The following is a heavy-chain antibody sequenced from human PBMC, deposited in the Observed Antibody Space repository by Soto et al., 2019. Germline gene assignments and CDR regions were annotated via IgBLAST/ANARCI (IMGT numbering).Heavy chain of an antibody. Sequence: GGSLRLSCAASGFSFSTYWMNWVRQVPGKGLIWVSQISRNGGTTMYADSVRGRFTISRDNSKNTLYLQMNSLRAEDTAVYYCAKDHEFDSSSGYYFDYWGQGTLVTVSS. CDR2: ISRNGGTT. CDR1: GFSFSTYW. CDR3: AKDHEFDSSSGYYFDY. J-gene: IGHJ4*02. D-gene: IGHD3-22*01. V-gene: IGHV3-74*03.